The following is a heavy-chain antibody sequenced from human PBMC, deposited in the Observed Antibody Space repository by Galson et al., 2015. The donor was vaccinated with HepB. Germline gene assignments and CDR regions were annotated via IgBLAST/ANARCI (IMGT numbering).Heavy chain of an antibody. Sequence: SVKVSCKASGYTFTSYAMNWVRQAPGQGLEWMGWINTNTGNPTYAQGFTGRFVFSLDTSVSTAYLQISSLKAEDTAVYYCAETKGVFGEPTGPFDPWGQGTLVTVSS. CDR3: AETKGVFGEPTGPFDP. D-gene: IGHD3-10*02. J-gene: IGHJ5*02. CDR2: INTNTGNP. V-gene: IGHV7-4-1*02. CDR1: GYTFTSYA.